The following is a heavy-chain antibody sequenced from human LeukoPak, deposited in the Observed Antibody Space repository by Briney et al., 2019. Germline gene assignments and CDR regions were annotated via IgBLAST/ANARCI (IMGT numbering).Heavy chain of an antibody. D-gene: IGHD5-12*01. CDR3: ARGRLVATITGYYYYYMDV. CDR1: GGTFSSYA. CDR2: INAGNGNT. Sequence: EASVKVSCKASGGTFSSYAMHWVRQAPGQRLEWMGWINAGNGNTKYSQEFQGRVTITRDTSASTAYMELSSLRSEDMAVYYCARGRLVATITGYYYYYMDVWGKGTTVTVSS. J-gene: IGHJ6*03. V-gene: IGHV1-3*03.